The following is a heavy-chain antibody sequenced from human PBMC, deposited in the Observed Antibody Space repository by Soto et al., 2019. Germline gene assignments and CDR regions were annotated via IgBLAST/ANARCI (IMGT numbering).Heavy chain of an antibody. CDR3: ARHLAIVVVTAEDAFDI. CDR2: IDPSDSYT. D-gene: IGHD2-21*02. CDR1: GYSFTSYW. V-gene: IGHV5-10-1*01. Sequence: PGESLKISCKGSGYSFTSYWISWVRQMPGKGLEWMGRIDPSDSYTNYSPSFQGHVTISADKSISTAYLQWSSLKASDTAMYYCARHLAIVVVTAEDAFDIWGQGTMVTVSS. J-gene: IGHJ3*02.